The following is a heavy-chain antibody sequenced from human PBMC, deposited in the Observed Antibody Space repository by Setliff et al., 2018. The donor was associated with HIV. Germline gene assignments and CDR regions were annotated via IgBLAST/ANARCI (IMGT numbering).Heavy chain of an antibody. J-gene: IGHJ4*02. CDR3: AREGKTALVTKYFDY. CDR1: GVSITSATYY. CDR2: IDYSGSA. V-gene: IGHV4-31*11. Sequence: LSLTCAVSGVSITSATYYWSWIRHSPGKGLEWIGYIDYSGSALYNPSLKSRLTISRDTSKNQFSLRMKSVTAADTAVYYCAREGKTALVTKYFDYWGQGTLVTVSS. D-gene: IGHD5-18*01.